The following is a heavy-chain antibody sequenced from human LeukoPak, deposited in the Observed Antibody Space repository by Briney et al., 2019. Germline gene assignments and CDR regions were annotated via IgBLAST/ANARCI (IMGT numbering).Heavy chain of an antibody. V-gene: IGHV4-39*01. CDR1: GGSISSSSYY. J-gene: IGHJ4*02. D-gene: IGHD3-22*01. CDR3: ARLTGSSGYQTIDY. Sequence: SETLSLTCTVSGGSISSSSYYWGWIRQPPGKGLEWIGSIYYSGSTYYNPSLKSRVTISVDTSKNQFSLKLSSVTAADTAVYYCARLTGSSGYQTIDYWGQGTLVTVSS. CDR2: IYYSGST.